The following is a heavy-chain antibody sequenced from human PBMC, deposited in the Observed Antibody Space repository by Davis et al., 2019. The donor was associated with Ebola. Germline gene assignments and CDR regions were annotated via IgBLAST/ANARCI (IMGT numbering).Heavy chain of an antibody. J-gene: IGHJ6*04. V-gene: IGHV4-31*03. CDR1: GVSISSGGYY. CDR3: AKSGLSFGVVKYHYGMDV. D-gene: IGHD3-3*01. CDR2: IFYNGST. Sequence: SETLSLTCTVSGVSISSGGYYWNWVRQHPGKGLEWIGYIFYNGSTSSNPSLKSRLTMSVDTSENHFSLKMTSVTAADTAVYYCAKSGLSFGVVKYHYGMDVWGKGTTVTVSS.